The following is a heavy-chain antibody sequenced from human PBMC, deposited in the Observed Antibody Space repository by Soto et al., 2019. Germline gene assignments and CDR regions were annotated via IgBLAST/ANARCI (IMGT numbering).Heavy chain of an antibody. CDR1: GGSVTNSSYY. Sequence: SETLSLTCTVSGGSVTNSSYYWGWIRQSPGKGLEWIGSVYYRGRSYSKSSVKSRVTIPVDTSKNRFSLSLNSVTASDTAVYFCVSQRTTVPTQAYFDYWGPGALVTVSS. V-gene: IGHV4-39*01. J-gene: IGHJ4*02. D-gene: IGHD4-17*01. CDR2: VYYRGRS. CDR3: VSQRTTVPTQAYFDY.